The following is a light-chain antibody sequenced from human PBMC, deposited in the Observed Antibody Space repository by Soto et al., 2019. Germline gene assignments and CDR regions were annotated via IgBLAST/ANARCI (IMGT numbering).Light chain of an antibody. CDR3: QQYNSYFWT. CDR2: DAS. V-gene: IGKV1-5*01. Sequence: IQMTQSPATLSATVGDRVTITCRASQTIGRWLAWYQQKPGKAPKPLIYDASNLENGVPSRFSGSGSGTEFPLTITSLQPDDFAPYYCQQYNSYFWTFGQGTKVEI. CDR1: QTIGRW. J-gene: IGKJ1*01.